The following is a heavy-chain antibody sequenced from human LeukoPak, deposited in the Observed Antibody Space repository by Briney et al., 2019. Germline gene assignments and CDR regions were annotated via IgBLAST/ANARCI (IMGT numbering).Heavy chain of an antibody. D-gene: IGHD3-3*01. CDR1: GGSINTYY. J-gene: IGHJ4*02. Sequence: PSETLSLTCTVSGGSINTYYWSWIRQPPGKGLEWIAYVYQTGHTNYNPSFTSRATIPIDTSKNQFSLKLSSVSAADTAVYYCARSIFGVVSFDSWGQGTLVTVSS. CDR2: VYQTGHT. CDR3: ARSIFGVVSFDS. V-gene: IGHV4-59*01.